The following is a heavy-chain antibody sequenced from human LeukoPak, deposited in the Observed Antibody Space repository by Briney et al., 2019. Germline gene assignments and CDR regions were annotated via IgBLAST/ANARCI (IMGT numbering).Heavy chain of an antibody. Sequence: GKSLRLSCAASGFTFSGYPIHWVRQAPGKGLEWVAVISYDGSNKYYADSVKGRFTISRDNSKNTLYLQMNSLRAEDTAVYYCAREGPMELRYFDYRGQGTLVTVSS. J-gene: IGHJ4*02. CDR2: ISYDGSNK. CDR1: GFTFSGYP. V-gene: IGHV3-30-3*01. D-gene: IGHD4/OR15-4a*01. CDR3: AREGPMELRYFDY.